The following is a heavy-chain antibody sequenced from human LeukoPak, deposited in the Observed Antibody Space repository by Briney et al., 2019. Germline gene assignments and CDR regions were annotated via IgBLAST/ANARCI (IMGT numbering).Heavy chain of an antibody. CDR1: GFTFSSYW. D-gene: IGHD6-13*01. J-gene: IGHJ4*02. Sequence: PGGSLRLSCAASGFTFSSYWMSWVRQARGKGLEWVANIKQDGSEKYYVDSVKGRSTISRDNAKNSLYLQMNSLRAEDTAVYYCARGGAAAGTEVYFDYWGQGTLVTVSS. V-gene: IGHV3-7*01. CDR2: IKQDGSEK. CDR3: ARGGAAAGTEVYFDY.